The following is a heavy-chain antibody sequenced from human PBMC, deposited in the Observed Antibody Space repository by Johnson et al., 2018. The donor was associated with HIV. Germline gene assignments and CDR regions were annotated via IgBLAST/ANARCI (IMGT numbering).Heavy chain of an antibody. J-gene: IGHJ3*02. CDR1: GFTFDDYG. CDR3: ARVEPIRRAIDAFDI. V-gene: IGHV3-20*04. CDR2: INWNGGST. Sequence: VQLVESGGGLVQPGGSLRLSCAASGFTFDDYGMSWVRQAPGKGLEWVSGINWNGGSTGYADSVKGRFTLSRDNAKNSLYLQLNSLRAEDTAVYYCARVEPIRRAIDAFDIWGQGTMVTVSS.